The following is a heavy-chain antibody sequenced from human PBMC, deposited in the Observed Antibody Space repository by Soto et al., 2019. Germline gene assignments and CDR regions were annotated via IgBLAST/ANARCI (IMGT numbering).Heavy chain of an antibody. J-gene: IGHJ4*02. CDR2: ISFDGKNT. Sequence: QVQLVESGGGVVQPGRSLRLSCAASGFIFSSYAMHWVRQAPGKGLEWVTVISFDGKNTYYADSVKGRFTISRDDSKNTLYPQMNSLRAEETGMFYCAREILSPYCGRDCYPYFDYWGQGTLVTVSS. V-gene: IGHV3-30*14. CDR3: AREILSPYCGRDCYPYFDY. D-gene: IGHD2-21*02. CDR1: GFIFSSYA.